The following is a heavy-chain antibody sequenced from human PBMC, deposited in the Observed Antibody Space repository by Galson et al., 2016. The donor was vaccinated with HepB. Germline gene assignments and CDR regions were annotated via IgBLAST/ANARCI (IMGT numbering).Heavy chain of an antibody. V-gene: IGHV4-31*03. J-gene: IGHJ4*02. CDR2: IYYSGST. Sequence: TLSLTCTVSGGSISSDNYYWTWIRQHPGKGLEWIGYIYYSGSTYNNPSLKSRVTISVDTSKNQFSLKLSSVTAADTAVYYCARGITGTTWPTYYFDYWGQGTLVTVSS. CDR1: GGSISSDNYY. CDR3: ARGITGTTWPTYYFDY. D-gene: IGHD1-20*01.